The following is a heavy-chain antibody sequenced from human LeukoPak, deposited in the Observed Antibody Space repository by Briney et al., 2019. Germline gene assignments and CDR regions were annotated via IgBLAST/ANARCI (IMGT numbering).Heavy chain of an antibody. D-gene: IGHD3-9*01. Sequence: GGSLRLSCAASGFTFSSYWMSWVRQAPGKGLEWVANIKQDGSEKYYVDSVKGRFTISRDNAKNSLYLQMNSLRAEDTAVYYCASESSGYFDWLLLRPGAFDIWGQGTMVTVSS. V-gene: IGHV3-7*01. CDR2: IKQDGSEK. CDR3: ASESSGYFDWLLLRPGAFDI. CDR1: GFTFSSYW. J-gene: IGHJ3*02.